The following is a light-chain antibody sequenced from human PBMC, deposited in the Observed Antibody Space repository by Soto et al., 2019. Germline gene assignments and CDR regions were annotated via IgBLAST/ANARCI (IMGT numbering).Light chain of an antibody. V-gene: IGLV3-21*04. J-gene: IGLJ2*01. CDR1: NIGSKS. CDR2: YDS. CDR3: QVWDSSTDHPV. Sequence: SYELTQAPSVSVAPGKTARITCGGDNIGSKSVHWYQQKPGQAPVVVIYYDSDRPSGIPERFSGSTSGNTATLTISRVEAGDEADYYCQVWDSSTDHPVFGGGTKVTVL.